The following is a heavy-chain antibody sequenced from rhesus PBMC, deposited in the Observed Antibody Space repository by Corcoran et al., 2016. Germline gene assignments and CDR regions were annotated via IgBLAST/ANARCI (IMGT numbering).Heavy chain of an antibody. Sequence: QVQLQQWGEGLVKPSETLSLTCAVYGGSISGYYYWSWIRQPPCKGLEWIGYIYGNSASTNYNPSLKNRVTISKDTSKNECYLKLSSVTAADTAVYYWARCTSTTIRYFELWDPGTPITISS. D-gene: IGHD2-2*01. V-gene: IGHV4-73*01. CDR3: ARCTSTTIRYFEL. CDR2: IYGNSAST. J-gene: IGHJ2*01. CDR1: GGSISGYYY.